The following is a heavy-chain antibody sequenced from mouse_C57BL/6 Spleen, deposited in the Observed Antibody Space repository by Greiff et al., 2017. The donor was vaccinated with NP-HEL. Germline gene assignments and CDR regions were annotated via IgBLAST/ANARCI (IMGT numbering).Heavy chain of an antibody. CDR3: ARNDGYSKVAY. V-gene: IGHV1-64*01. J-gene: IGHJ3*01. D-gene: IGHD2-3*01. CDR2: IHPNSGST. CDR1: GYTFNSYW. Sequence: VQLQQSGAELVKPGASVKLSCKASGYTFNSYWMHWVKQRPGQGLEWIGMIHPNSGSTNYNEKFKSKATLTVDKASSTAYMQLSSLTSEDSAVYYCARNDGYSKVAYWGQGTLVTVSA.